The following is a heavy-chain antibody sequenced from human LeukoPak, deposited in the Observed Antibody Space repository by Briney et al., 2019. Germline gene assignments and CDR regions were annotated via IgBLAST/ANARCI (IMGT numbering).Heavy chain of an antibody. Sequence: PGGSLRLSCAASGFTFSSYDMNWVRQAPGKGLEWVSYISSSSSTIYYADSVKGRFTISRDNAKNSLYLQMNSLRAEDTAVYYCARVRSTSCIPRCGAFDIWGQGTMVTVSS. CDR1: GFTFSSYD. CDR2: ISSSSSTI. D-gene: IGHD2-2*01. CDR3: ARVRSTSCIPRCGAFDI. J-gene: IGHJ3*02. V-gene: IGHV3-48*01.